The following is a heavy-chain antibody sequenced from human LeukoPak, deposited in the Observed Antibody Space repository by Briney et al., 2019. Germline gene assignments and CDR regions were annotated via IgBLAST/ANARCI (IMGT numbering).Heavy chain of an antibody. CDR1: GFIFSQHS. Sequence: GGSLRLSCAASGFIFSQHSMNWVRQAPGKGLEWVSHIRSSSETFYADSVKGRFTISRDNARNSLFLQMFSLKAEDTAVYYCARGPTHLYYGMDVWGPGTTVTVSS. V-gene: IGHV3-48*01. CDR2: IRSSSET. J-gene: IGHJ6*02. D-gene: IGHD1-1*01. CDR3: ARGPTHLYYGMDV.